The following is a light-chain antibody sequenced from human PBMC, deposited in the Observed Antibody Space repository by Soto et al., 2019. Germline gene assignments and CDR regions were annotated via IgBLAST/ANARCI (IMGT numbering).Light chain of an antibody. CDR2: DAS. J-gene: IGKJ4*01. CDR1: QSVNTY. Sequence: EIVLTQSPATLSLSPGERATLSCRASQSVNTYLAWYQQRPGQAPRLLMYDASNRATGIPARFSGRGSETDFTRTIDSLEPEDFAVYYCQQRSNWPLTFGGGTKVVIK. CDR3: QQRSNWPLT. V-gene: IGKV3-11*01.